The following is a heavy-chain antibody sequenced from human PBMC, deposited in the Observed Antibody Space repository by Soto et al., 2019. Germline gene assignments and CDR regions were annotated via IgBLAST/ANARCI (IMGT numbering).Heavy chain of an antibody. CDR1: GFTFNTYS. J-gene: IGHJ6*02. CDR2: ISSGSNYI. D-gene: IGHD4-4*01. V-gene: IGHV3-21*01. Sequence: EMQLVESGGGLVKPGGSLRLSCSASGFTFNTYSLNWVRQAPGKGLEWVSSISSGSNYIYHRDSVKGRFTISRDNGKTSLFLQMNSLRVEDTAIYYCSRTSITVGFGMDVWGQGTTVTVSS. CDR3: SRTSITVGFGMDV.